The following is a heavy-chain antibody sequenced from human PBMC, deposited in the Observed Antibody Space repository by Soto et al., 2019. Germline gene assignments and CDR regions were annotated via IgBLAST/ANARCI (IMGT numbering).Heavy chain of an antibody. CDR3: SRHEEGRRMVFYGMDV. CDR2: VRSKIHNYAT. Sequence: GGSLRRSCSASGFTFSRSDLHWVRQAPGKGLEWVGRVRSKIHNYATSFADSVRGRFTISRNDSDNTASLEMSGLKSEDTALYYCSRHEEGRRMVFYGMDVWGQGTTVTVSS. CDR1: GFTFSRSD. D-gene: IGHD2-8*01. J-gene: IGHJ6*02. V-gene: IGHV3-73*01.